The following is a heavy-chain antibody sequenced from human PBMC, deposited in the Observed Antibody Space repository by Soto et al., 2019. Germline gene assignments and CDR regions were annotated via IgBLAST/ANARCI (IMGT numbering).Heavy chain of an antibody. Sequence: EVQLLESGGALVQPGGSLRLSCADSGLTFSNCAMHGVRQAPGTGLEWVSAISARGAYTYYADSVKGRFTISRDNSKGTLFLQMTSLRADDTAIYCGATGGWGPEYWGQGALVTVSS. CDR3: ATGGWGPEY. D-gene: IGHD3-16*01. CDR2: ISARGAYT. V-gene: IGHV3-23*01. CDR1: GLTFSNCA. J-gene: IGHJ4*02.